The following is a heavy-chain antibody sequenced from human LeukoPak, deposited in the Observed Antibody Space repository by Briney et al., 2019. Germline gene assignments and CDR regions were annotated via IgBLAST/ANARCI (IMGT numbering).Heavy chain of an antibody. Sequence: GGSLRLSCAASGFTFSSYEMNWARQAPGKGLEWVSSISSSSSYIYYADSVKGRFTISRDNAKNSLYLQMNSLRAEDTAVYYRARSGDYLGDYYYYYYMDVWGKGTTVTVSS. CDR2: ISSSSSYI. CDR3: ARSGDYLGDYYYYYYMDV. D-gene: IGHD4-17*01. J-gene: IGHJ6*03. CDR1: GFTFSSYE. V-gene: IGHV3-21*01.